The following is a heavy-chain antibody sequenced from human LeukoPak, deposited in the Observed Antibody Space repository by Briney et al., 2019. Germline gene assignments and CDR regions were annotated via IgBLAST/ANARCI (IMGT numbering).Heavy chain of an antibody. J-gene: IGHJ4*02. Sequence: GGSLRLSCAASGFTFSSYGMHWVRQAPGKGLEWVAVISYDGSNKYYADSVKGRFTISRDNAKNTLYLQMNNLRAEDTAVYYCAALDHGRVFWGQGALVTVSS. D-gene: IGHD5/OR15-5a*01. V-gene: IGHV3-30*03. CDR3: AALDHGRVF. CDR2: ISYDGSNK. CDR1: GFTFSSYG.